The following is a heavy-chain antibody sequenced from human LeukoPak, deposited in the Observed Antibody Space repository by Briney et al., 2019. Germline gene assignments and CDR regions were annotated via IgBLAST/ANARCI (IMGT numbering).Heavy chain of an antibody. Sequence: PGRSLRLSCAASGFTFSSYGMHWVRQAPGKGLEWVAVIWYDGSNKYYADSVKGRFTISRDNSKNTLYLQMNSLRAEDTAVYYCARKSLLYIGSDYWGQGTLVTVSS. CDR3: ARKSLLYIGSDY. V-gene: IGHV3-33*01. J-gene: IGHJ4*02. CDR1: GFTFSSYG. D-gene: IGHD3-16*01. CDR2: IWYDGSNK.